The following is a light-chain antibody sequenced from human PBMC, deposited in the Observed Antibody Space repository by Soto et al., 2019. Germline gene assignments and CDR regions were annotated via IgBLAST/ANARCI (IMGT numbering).Light chain of an antibody. V-gene: IGKV2-28*01. CDR1: QSLLHSNGYNY. Sequence: DIMITQSPLSLPGDYGDLGSISCRSSQSLLHSNGYNYLDWYLQKPGQSPQLLIYLGSNRASGVPDRFSGSGSGTDFTLKISRVEAEDVGVYYCMQALQTVLTFG. J-gene: IGKJ4*01. CDR3: MQALQTVLT. CDR2: LGS.